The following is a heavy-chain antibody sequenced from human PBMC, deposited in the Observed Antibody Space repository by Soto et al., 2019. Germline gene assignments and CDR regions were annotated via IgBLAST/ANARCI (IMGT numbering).Heavy chain of an antibody. CDR1: GFTFSSYA. Sequence: GWSLRLSCAASGFTFSSYAMSLVRQAPGKGLEWVSAISGSGSSTYYADSVKGRSTISRDNSKNTLYLQMNSLRAEDTAVYYCAKAYSSSWYVYYFEYWGQGTLVTVSS. V-gene: IGHV3-23*01. CDR3: AKAYSSSWYVYYFEY. D-gene: IGHD6-13*01. J-gene: IGHJ4*02. CDR2: ISGSGSST.